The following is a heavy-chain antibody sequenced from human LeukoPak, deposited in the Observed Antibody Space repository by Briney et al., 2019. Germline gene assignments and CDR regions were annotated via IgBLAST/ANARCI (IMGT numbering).Heavy chain of an antibody. CDR1: GFTFSSYG. J-gene: IGHJ4*02. CDR2: ISYDGSNK. CDR3: AKGHQSYFDY. Sequence: GRSLRLSCAASGFTFSSYGMHWVRQAPGKGLEWVAVISYDGSNKYYADSVRGRFTISRDNSKNTLYLQMNSLRAEDTAVYYCAKGHQSYFDYWGQGTLVTVSS. V-gene: IGHV3-30*18.